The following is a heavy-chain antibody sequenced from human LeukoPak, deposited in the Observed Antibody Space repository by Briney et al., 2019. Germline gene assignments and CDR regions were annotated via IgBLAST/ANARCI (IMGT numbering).Heavy chain of an antibody. Sequence: SETLSLTCTVSGGSISSGGYYWSWIRQHPGKGLEWIGYIYYSESTYSNPSLKSRVTISVDTSKNQFSLKLSSVTAADTAVYYCARTEYCSSTSCYEGGWFDPWGQGTLVTVSS. V-gene: IGHV4-31*03. J-gene: IGHJ5*02. CDR2: IYYSEST. CDR3: ARTEYCSSTSCYEGGWFDP. CDR1: GGSISSGGYY. D-gene: IGHD2-2*01.